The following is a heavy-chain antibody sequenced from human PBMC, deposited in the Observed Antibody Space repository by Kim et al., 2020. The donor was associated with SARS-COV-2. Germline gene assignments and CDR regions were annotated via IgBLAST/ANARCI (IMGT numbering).Heavy chain of an antibody. J-gene: IGHJ4*02. Sequence: SETLSLTCTVSGGSVSSGSYYWSWIRQPPGKGLEWIGYIYYSGSTNYNPSLKSRVTISVDTSKNQFSLKLSSVTASDTAVYYCARERYVNYDILTGYYHLFYWGQGTLVTVSS. D-gene: IGHD3-9*01. V-gene: IGHV4-61*01. CDR1: GGSVSSGSYY. CDR2: IYYSGST. CDR3: ARERYVNYDILTGYYHLFY.